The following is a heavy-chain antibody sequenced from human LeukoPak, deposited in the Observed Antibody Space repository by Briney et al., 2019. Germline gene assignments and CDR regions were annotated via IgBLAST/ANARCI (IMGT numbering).Heavy chain of an antibody. D-gene: IGHD6-13*01. CDR2: IYHDGST. Sequence: SETLSLTCAVSGGSISSNNWWIWVRQSPEKGLEWIGKIYHDGSTNYNPSLKSRVTISMDKSKNQLPLKLNFVTAADTAVYYCARFAYSSSPHGFDYWGQGTMVTVSS. CDR3: ARFAYSSSPHGFDY. V-gene: IGHV4-4*02. J-gene: IGHJ4*02. CDR1: GGSISSNNW.